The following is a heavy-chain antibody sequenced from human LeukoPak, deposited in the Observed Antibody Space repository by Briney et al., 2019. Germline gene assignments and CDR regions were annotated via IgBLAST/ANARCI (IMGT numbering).Heavy chain of an antibody. J-gene: IGHJ4*02. CDR1: GGSIISSSYY. CDR2: IYYSGST. D-gene: IGHD5-24*01. V-gene: IGHV4-39*07. CDR3: ARVGDGYNLALDY. Sequence: PSETLSLPCTVSGGSIISSSYYWGWIRQPPGEGLEWIGSIYYSGSTYYNPSLKSRVTISVDTAKNQFSLKLSSVTAADTAVYYRARVGDGYNLALDYWGQGTLVTVSS.